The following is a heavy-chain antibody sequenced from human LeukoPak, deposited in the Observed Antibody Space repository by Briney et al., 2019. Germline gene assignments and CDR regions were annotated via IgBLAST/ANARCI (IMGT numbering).Heavy chain of an antibody. J-gene: IGHJ6*02. CDR2: INPSGGST. Sequence: RQXXXXXLEWMGIINPSGGSTSYAQKFQGRVTMTRDTSTSTVYMELSSLRSEDTAVYYCASRSYGMDVWGQGTTVTVSS. CDR3: ASRSYGMDV. V-gene: IGHV1-46*01.